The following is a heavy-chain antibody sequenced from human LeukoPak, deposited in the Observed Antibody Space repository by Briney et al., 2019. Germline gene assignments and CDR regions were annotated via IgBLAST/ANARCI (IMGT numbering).Heavy chain of an antibody. J-gene: IGHJ4*02. CDR3: ARGFLSDLELGGFIYFVH. CDR1: GYTFTSYG. D-gene: IGHD7-27*01. CDR2: ISAYNGNT. Sequence: ASVKVSCKASGYTFTSYGISWVRQAPGQGLEWMRWISAYNGNTNYAQKLQGRVTMTTDTSTSTAYMELRSLRSDDTAVYYCARGFLSDLELGGFIYFVHWGEGTLVTVSS. V-gene: IGHV1-18*01.